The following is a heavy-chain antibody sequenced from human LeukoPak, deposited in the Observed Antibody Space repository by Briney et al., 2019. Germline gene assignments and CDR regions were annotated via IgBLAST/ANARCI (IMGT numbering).Heavy chain of an antibody. CDR3: AKGQRSCGGGRCELFDS. CDR1: GFSFSTYA. CDR2: ISDSGGFT. D-gene: IGHD2-15*01. Sequence: PGGSLRLSCAASGFSFSTYAMSLVRQSPGKGLEWLSVISDSGGFTVYADSVKGRFTISRDNSRNTLYLQLGSLRAEDTAVYYCAKGQRSCGGGRCELFDSWGQGTLVTVSS. V-gene: IGHV3-23*01. J-gene: IGHJ4*02.